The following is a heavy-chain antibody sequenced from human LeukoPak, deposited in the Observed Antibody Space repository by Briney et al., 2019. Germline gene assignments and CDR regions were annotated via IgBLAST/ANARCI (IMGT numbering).Heavy chain of an antibody. CDR1: GGSISGYY. Sequence: PSETLSLTCTVSGGSISGYYWSWIRQPPGKGLEWIGYIYYSGSTNYNPSLKSRVTTSVDTSKNQFSLKLSSVTAADTAVYYCASLNYYDSTLGYWGQGTLVTVSS. V-gene: IGHV4-59*08. CDR3: ASLNYYDSTLGY. D-gene: IGHD3-22*01. J-gene: IGHJ4*02. CDR2: IYYSGST.